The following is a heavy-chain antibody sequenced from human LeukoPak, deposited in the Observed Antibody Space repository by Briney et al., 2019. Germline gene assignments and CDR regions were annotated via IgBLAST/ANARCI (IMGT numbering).Heavy chain of an antibody. CDR1: NGPFSGYY. Sequence: SETLSLTCAVHNGPFSGYYWSWIRQPPGKGLEWIGEISQRGSPNYNPSLKSRVTISINTSKKQFSVELSSVTAADTAVYYCAALSGYNWNYVSFDYWGQGTLVTVSS. V-gene: IGHV4-34*01. J-gene: IGHJ4*02. CDR3: AALSGYNWNYVSFDY. D-gene: IGHD1-7*01. CDR2: ISQRGSP.